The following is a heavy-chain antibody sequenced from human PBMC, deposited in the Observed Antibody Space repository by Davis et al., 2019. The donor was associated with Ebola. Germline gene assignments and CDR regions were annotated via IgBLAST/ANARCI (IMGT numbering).Heavy chain of an antibody. CDR3: ARDITIFGVVIKAEYYYGMDV. V-gene: IGHV1-69*06. D-gene: IGHD3-3*01. CDR1: GGTFSSYA. CDR2: IIPIFGTA. J-gene: IGHJ6*02. Sequence: SVKVSCKASGGTFSSYAISWVRQAPGQGLEWMGGIIPIFGTANYAQKFQGRVTITADKSTSTAYMELSSLRSEDTALYYCARDITIFGVVIKAEYYYGMDVWGQGTTVTVSS.